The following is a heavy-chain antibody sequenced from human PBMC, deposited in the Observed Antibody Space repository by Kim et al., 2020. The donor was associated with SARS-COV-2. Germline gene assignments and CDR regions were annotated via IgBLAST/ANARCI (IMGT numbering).Heavy chain of an antibody. CDR3: TRVPATTSAFWDAFDI. Sequence: VKGRFSISRNDSKNTAYLQMNSLKTADTAVYYCTRVPATTSAFWDAFDIWGRGTKVTVSS. V-gene: IGHV3-73*01. D-gene: IGHD1-1*01. J-gene: IGHJ3*02.